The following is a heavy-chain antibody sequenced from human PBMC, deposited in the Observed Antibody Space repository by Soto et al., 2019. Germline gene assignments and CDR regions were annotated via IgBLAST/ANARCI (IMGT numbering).Heavy chain of an antibody. CDR2: IYFRGTT. CDR1: GGSITSHTHH. Sequence: QVQLQESGPGLVKPSQTLSLTCTVSGGSITSHTHHWRWIRPTPGKGLEWIGNIYFRGTTYYNPTLESRVIISIDTSKNQFSLRLTSVTAAYTAVYFWATYDYGDFYFDDWVQGTLVYVSS. CDR3: ATYDYGDFYFDD. D-gene: IGHD4-17*01. J-gene: IGHJ4*02. V-gene: IGHV4-31*03.